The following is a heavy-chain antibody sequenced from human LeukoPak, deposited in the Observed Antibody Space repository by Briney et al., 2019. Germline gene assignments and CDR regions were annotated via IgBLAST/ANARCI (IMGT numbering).Heavy chain of an antibody. CDR2: ISGSGGST. J-gene: IGHJ4*02. D-gene: IGHD3-22*01. V-gene: IGHV3-23*01. Sequence: GGSLRLSCAASGFTFSSYAMSWVSQAPGKGLEWVSAISGSGGSTYYADSVKGRFTISRDNSKNTLYLQMNNLRAEDTAVYYCAKSRGSGYLFDYWGQGTLVTVSS. CDR3: AKSRGSGYLFDY. CDR1: GFTFSSYA.